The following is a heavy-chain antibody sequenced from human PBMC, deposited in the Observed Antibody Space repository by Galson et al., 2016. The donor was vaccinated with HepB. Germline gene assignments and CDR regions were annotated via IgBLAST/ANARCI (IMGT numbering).Heavy chain of an antibody. CDR1: GFSFKTFA. CDR3: AKDLAGSSPYYDGMDV. J-gene: IGHJ6*04. D-gene: IGHD7-27*01. V-gene: IGHV3-23*01. CDR2: ISAAATNT. Sequence: SLRLSCAASGFSFKTFAMNWVRQAPGKGLEWVSSISAAATNTFYADSVRGRFTISRDNSKNALDLQMDGLRDDDTAVYYCAKDLAGSSPYYDGMDVWGNGTTVSVAS.